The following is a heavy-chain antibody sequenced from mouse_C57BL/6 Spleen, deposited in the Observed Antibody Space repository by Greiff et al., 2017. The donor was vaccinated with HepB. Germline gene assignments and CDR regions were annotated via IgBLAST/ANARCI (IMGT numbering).Heavy chain of an antibody. CDR3: AKSPITTVGYFDD. Sequence: QVQLQQPGAELVKPGASVKLSCKASGYTFTSYWMQWVKQRPGQGLEWIGEIDPSDSDTNYNQKFKGKATLTVDTSSSTAYMQLSSLTSEDSAVYYCAKSPITTVGYFDDWGTGTTVTVSS. CDR2: IDPSDSDT. J-gene: IGHJ1*03. V-gene: IGHV1-50*01. D-gene: IGHD1-1*01. CDR1: GYTFTSYW.